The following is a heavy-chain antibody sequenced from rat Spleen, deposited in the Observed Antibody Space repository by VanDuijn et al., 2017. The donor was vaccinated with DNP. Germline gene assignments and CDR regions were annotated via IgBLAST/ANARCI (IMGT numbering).Heavy chain of an antibody. CDR1: GFSFRNYY. CDR2: ISPSGGST. D-gene: IGHD3-7*01. CDR3: ATHEGGALDY. Sequence: EVQLVESGGGLVQPGRSLKLSCAASGFSFRNYYMAWVRQSPKKGLEWVASISPSGGSTYYRDSVKGRFTVSRDNAKSSLYLQMDSLRSEDTATYYCATHEGGALDYWGQGVLVTVSS. V-gene: IGHV5-25*01. J-gene: IGHJ2*01.